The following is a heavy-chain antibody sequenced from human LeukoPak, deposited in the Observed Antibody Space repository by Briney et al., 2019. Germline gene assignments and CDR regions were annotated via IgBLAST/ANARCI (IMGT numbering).Heavy chain of an antibody. CDR2: INGDGSDT. J-gene: IGHJ4*02. V-gene: IGHV3-74*01. CDR1: GFTFSTYS. CDR3: VRGLGSGYSYAYGVY. D-gene: IGHD5-18*01. Sequence: GGSLRLSCAASGFTFSTYSMNWVRQAPGKGLVWVSRINGDGSDTNSADSVKGRFTISRDNAKNTLYLQMNSLRAEDTALYYCVRGLGSGYSYAYGVYWGQGTLVTVSS.